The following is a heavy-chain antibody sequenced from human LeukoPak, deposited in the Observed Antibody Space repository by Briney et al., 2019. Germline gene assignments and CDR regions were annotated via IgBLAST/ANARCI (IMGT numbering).Heavy chain of an antibody. J-gene: IGHJ6*03. CDR1: GYTFTSYG. CDR2: ISACNGNT. V-gene: IGHV1-18*01. D-gene: IGHD4-23*01. CDR3: ARENGYGGNSDYYYYMDV. Sequence: ASVKVSCKASGYTFTSYGISWVRQAPGQGLEWMGWISACNGNTNYAQKLQGGVTMTTDTSTSTAYMELRSLRSDDTAVYYCARENGYGGNSDYYYYMDVWGKGTTVTVSS.